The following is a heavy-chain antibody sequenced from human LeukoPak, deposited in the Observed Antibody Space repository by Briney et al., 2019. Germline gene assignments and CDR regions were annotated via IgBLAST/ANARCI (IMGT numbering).Heavy chain of an antibody. Sequence: GGSLRLSCAASGFTFSNFIMNWVRQAPGKGLEWVSYITSSGGTIYYADSVKGRFTISRDNARNSLYLQMNSLRGEDTAVYYCARVHFSSSWYIDYWGQGILVTVPS. V-gene: IGHV3-48*03. CDR3: ARVHFSSSWYIDY. D-gene: IGHD6-13*01. CDR2: ITSSGGTI. J-gene: IGHJ4*02. CDR1: GFTFSNFI.